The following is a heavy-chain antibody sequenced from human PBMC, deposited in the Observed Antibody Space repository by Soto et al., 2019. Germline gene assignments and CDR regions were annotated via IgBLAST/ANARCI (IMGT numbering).Heavy chain of an antibody. V-gene: IGHV1-3*01. CDR2: INAGNGNT. CDR1: GYTFTSYA. Sequence: QVPLVQSGAEVKKPGASVKVSCKASGYTFTSYAMHWVRQAPGQRLEWMGWINAGNGNTKYSQKFQGRVTITRDTSASTAYMELSSLRSEDTAVYYCARDALYVWGSYRPKYHWGQGTLVTVSS. D-gene: IGHD3-16*02. CDR3: ARDALYVWGSYRPKYH. J-gene: IGHJ5*02.